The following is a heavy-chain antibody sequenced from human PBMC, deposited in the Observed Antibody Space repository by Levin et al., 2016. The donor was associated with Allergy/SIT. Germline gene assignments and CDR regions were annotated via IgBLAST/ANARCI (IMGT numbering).Heavy chain of an antibody. CDR2: IDPSDSYT. CDR1: GYSFTSYW. V-gene: IGHV5-10-1*04. Sequence: GESLKISCKGSGYSFTSYWISWVRQMPGKGLEWMGRIDPSDSYTNYSPSFQGQVTISADKSISTAYLQWSSLKASDTAMYYCATVDTAMGTIDYWGQGTLVTVSS. J-gene: IGHJ4*02. CDR3: ATVDTAMGTIDY. D-gene: IGHD5-18*01.